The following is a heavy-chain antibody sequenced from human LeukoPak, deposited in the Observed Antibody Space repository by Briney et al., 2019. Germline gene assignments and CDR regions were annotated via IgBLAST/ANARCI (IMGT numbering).Heavy chain of an antibody. CDR1: GGSISSYY. CDR3: ARGSVYSGYDPIDY. Sequence: SETLSLTCTVSGGSISSYYWSWIRQPPGKGLEWIGYIYYSGSTNYNPSLKSRVTISVDTSKNQFSLKVSSVTAADTAVYYCARGSVYSGYDPIDYWGQGTLVTVSS. CDR2: IYYSGST. D-gene: IGHD5-12*01. J-gene: IGHJ4*02. V-gene: IGHV4-59*01.